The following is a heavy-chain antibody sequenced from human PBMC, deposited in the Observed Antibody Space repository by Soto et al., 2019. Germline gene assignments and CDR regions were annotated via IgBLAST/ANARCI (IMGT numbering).Heavy chain of an antibody. CDR1: GYTFTSYY. CDR3: ARAKCSGGSCYHVLSNYYGMDV. V-gene: IGHV1-46*01. CDR2: INPSGGST. D-gene: IGHD2-15*01. J-gene: IGHJ6*02. Sequence: QVQLVQSGAEVKKPGASVKVSCKASGYTFTSYYMHWVRQAPGQGLEWMGIINPSGGSTSYAQKFQGRVTMTRDTSTSTVYMELSRLRSEDTAVYYCARAKCSGGSCYHVLSNYYGMDVWGQGTTVTVSS.